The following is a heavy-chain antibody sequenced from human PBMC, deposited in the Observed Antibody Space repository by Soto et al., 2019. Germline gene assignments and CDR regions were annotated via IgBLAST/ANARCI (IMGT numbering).Heavy chain of an antibody. D-gene: IGHD3-3*01. J-gene: IGHJ4*02. V-gene: IGHV4-38-2*01. CDR2: IYHSGST. CDR3: ARETEEVTIFGVVITNYFDY. Sequence: SETLSLTCAVSGYSISSGYYWGWIRQPPGKGLEWIGSIYHSGSTYYNPSLKSRVTISVDTSKNQFSLKLSSVTAADTAVYYCARETEEVTIFGVVITNYFDYWGQGTLVTVSS. CDR1: GYSISSGYY.